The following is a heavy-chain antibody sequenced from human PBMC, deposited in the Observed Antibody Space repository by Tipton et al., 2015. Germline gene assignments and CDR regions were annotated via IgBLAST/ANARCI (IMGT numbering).Heavy chain of an antibody. CDR2: IYYSGST. CDR3: ASLLLYGDYVHGLGY. D-gene: IGHD4-17*01. Sequence: TLSLTCSVSSDSISKYYWSWIRQPPGKGLEWIGSIYYSGSTYYNPSLKSRVTISVDTSNNHFSLRLTSLTASDTAVYYCASLLLYGDYVHGLGYWGRGTLVTVSS. CDR1: SDSISKYY. J-gene: IGHJ4*02. V-gene: IGHV4-39*02.